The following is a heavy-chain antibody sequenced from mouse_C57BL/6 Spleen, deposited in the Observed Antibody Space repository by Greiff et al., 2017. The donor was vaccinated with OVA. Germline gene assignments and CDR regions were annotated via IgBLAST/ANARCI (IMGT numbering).Heavy chain of an antibody. CDR2: IYPGSGSP. Sequence: VQLQQPGAELVKPGASVKMSCKASGYTFTSYWITWVKQRPGQGLEWIGDIYPGSGSPNYNEKLKSKATLTVDTSSSTASMQLSSLTSEDSEFDYCARGGDYYGSSYGYAMDYWGQGTSVTVSS. J-gene: IGHJ4*01. CDR3: ARGGDYYGSSYGYAMDY. V-gene: IGHV1-55*01. D-gene: IGHD1-1*01. CDR1: GYTFTSYW.